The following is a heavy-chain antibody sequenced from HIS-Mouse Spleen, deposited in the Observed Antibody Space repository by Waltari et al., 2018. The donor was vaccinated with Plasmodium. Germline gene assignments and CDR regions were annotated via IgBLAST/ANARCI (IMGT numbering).Heavy chain of an antibody. CDR2: INSDGSST. CDR3: ARTIAAAGTGDAFDM. Sequence: EVQLVESGGGLVQPGGSLRLSCAASGFTFSSYGMHWVRQAPGKGLVWVSRINSDGSSTRYADSVKGRFTISRDNAKNTLYLQMNSLRAEDTAVYYCARTIAAAGTGDAFDMWGQGTMVTVSS. V-gene: IGHV3-74*01. D-gene: IGHD6-13*01. CDR1: GFTFSSYG. J-gene: IGHJ3*02.